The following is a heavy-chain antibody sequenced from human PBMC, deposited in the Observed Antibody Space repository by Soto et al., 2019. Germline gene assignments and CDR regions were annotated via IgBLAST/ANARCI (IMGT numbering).Heavy chain of an antibody. CDR3: ARGRYGDY. CDR2: ISAHNDNT. Sequence: QVHLVQSGAEVKKPGASVKVSCKCSGYTFTSYGITWVRQAPGQGLEWMGWISAHNDNTDYAQKLQGRVTVTRDTSTSTAYMELRSLRSDATAVYYGARGRYGDYWGQGALVTVSS. J-gene: IGHJ4*02. CDR1: GYTFTSYG. D-gene: IGHD1-1*01. V-gene: IGHV1-18*01.